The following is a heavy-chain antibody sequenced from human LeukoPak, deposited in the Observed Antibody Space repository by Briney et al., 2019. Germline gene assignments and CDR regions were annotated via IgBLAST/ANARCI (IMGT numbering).Heavy chain of an antibody. Sequence: GGSLRLSCAASGFTFSSYAMSWVRQAPGKGLEWVSTISGSGGSTYYADSVKGRFTISRDNSKNTLYVQMNSLRAEDTAVYYCAKLLTSGWRPIDYWGQGTLVTVSS. V-gene: IGHV3-23*01. CDR2: ISGSGGST. CDR3: AKLLTSGWRPIDY. J-gene: IGHJ4*02. CDR1: GFTFSSYA. D-gene: IGHD6-19*01.